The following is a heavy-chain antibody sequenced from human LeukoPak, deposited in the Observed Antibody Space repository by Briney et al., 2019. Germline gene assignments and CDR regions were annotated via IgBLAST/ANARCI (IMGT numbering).Heavy chain of an antibody. Sequence: GGSLRLSCAASGFTFSSYWMSWVRQAPGKGLEWVANIKQDGSEKYYVDSVKGRFTISRDNAKNSLYLQMNSLRAEDTAVYYCARRRADCSSTSCYLGYCYYYYMDVWGKGTTVTVSS. CDR2: IKQDGSEK. V-gene: IGHV3-7*01. D-gene: IGHD2-2*01. CDR1: GFTFSSYW. J-gene: IGHJ6*03. CDR3: ARRRADCSSTSCYLGYCYYYYMDV.